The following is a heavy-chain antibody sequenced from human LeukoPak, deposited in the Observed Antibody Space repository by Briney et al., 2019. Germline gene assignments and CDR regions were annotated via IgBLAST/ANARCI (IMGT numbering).Heavy chain of an antibody. V-gene: IGHV3-11*05. CDR3: ARAANTAAGTPTLAIDY. Sequence: GGSLRLSCVVSGFSFSVYYMSWIRQAPGKGLEWVSYIPSTSSYTIYADSVKGRFTISRDNAKNSLYLQMSSLRAEDTAVYYCARAANTAAGTPTLAIDYWGQGTLVTVSS. D-gene: IGHD6-13*01. CDR1: GFSFSVYY. CDR2: IPSTSSYT. J-gene: IGHJ4*02.